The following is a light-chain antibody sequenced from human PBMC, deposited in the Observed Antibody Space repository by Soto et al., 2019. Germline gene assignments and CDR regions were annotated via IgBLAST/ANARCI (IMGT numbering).Light chain of an antibody. J-gene: IGKJ4*01. CDR3: MQARQAPPT. CDR1: QSLLRSDGYSS. V-gene: IGKV2-28*01. Sequence: DSVMTQSPVSLPVTPGEPAFISCRSSQSLLRSDGYSSLDWYRQKSGQSPQLLMHLGSIRASVAPDRVSSSALGTDCRLQMSRVEAEEVWVYFRMQARQAPPTFGGGTTVELK. CDR2: LGS.